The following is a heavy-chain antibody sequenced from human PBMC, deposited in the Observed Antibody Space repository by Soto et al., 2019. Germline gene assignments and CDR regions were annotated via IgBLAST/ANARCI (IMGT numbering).Heavy chain of an antibody. CDR2: INACNGNT. D-gene: IGHD6-13*01. V-gene: IGHV1-3*01. CDR3: ARLAAADTYYYYGMDX. Sequence: ASVKVSCKASGYTFTSYAMHWVRQAPGQRLEWMGWINACNGNTKYSQKFQGRVTITRDESASTAYMELSSLRSEDTAVYYCARLAAADTYYYYGMDXWGQGTTVTVS. J-gene: IGHJ6*02. CDR1: GYTFTSYA.